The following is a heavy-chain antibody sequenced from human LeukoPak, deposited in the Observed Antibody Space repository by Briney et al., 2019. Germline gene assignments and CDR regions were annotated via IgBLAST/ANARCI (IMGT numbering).Heavy chain of an antibody. Sequence: GGSLRLSSAASGFPLISYSCNWVRQAPGKGLEWVSYINIDSITVNYADSVKGRFTISIDNAKNSLYLQMNSLRAGDTAVYYCSTAKFDNWGQGTLVTVSS. CDR1: GFPLISYS. CDR2: INIDSITV. J-gene: IGHJ4*02. CDR3: STAKFDN. V-gene: IGHV3-48*01.